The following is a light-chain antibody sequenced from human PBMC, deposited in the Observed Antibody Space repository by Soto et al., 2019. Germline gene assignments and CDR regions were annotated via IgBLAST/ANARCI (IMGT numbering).Light chain of an antibody. CDR1: SGHSSYI. J-gene: IGLJ3*02. V-gene: IGLV4-60*01. CDR3: ETWDSNTRV. CDR2: LEGSGSY. Sequence: QPVLTQSSPASASLGSSVKLTCTLSSGHSSYIIAWHQQQPGKAPRYLMKLEGSGSYNKGSGVPDRFSGSSSGADRYLTISTPQLEDEAVYSCETWDSNTRVFGGGTKLTVL.